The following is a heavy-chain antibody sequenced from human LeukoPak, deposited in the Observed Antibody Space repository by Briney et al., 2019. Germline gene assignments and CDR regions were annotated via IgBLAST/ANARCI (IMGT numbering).Heavy chain of an antibody. CDR3: ARGIAARVLNY. D-gene: IGHD6-6*01. J-gene: IGHJ4*02. Sequence: PGRSLRLSCVASGFTFSGYGMHWVRQAPGKGLEWVAVIWYDGSNKYYADSVKGRFTISRDNSKNTLYLQMNSLRAEDTAVYYCARGIAARVLNYWGQGTLVTVSS. CDR1: GFTFSGYG. CDR2: IWYDGSNK. V-gene: IGHV3-33*01.